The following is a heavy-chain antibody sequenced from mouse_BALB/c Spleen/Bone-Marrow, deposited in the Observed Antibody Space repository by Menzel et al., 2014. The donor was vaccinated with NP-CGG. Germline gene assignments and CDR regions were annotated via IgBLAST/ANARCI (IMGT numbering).Heavy chain of an antibody. CDR1: GFTFSSFG. CDR2: ISSGSSTI. V-gene: IGHV5-17*02. CDR3: ARSGSSSGYFDY. J-gene: IGHJ2*01. Sequence: EVKLVESGGGLVQPGGSRKLSCPASGFTFSSFGMHWVRQAPEKGLEWVAYISSGSSTIYYADTVMGRFTISRDNPKSTLFLQMTSLRSEDTAMYYCARSGSSSGYFDYWGQGTTLTVSS. D-gene: IGHD1-1*01.